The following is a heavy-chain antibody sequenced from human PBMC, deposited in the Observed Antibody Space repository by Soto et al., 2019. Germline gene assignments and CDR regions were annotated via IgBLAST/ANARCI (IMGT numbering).Heavy chain of an antibody. Sequence: SETLSLTCAVSGYSISSGYYLGWIRQPPGKGLEWIGSIYHSGSTYYNPSLKSRVTISVDTSKNQFSLKLSSVTAADTAVYYCARDRPRYCSSISCYWWFDPWGQGTLVTVSS. CDR2: IYHSGST. V-gene: IGHV4-38-2*02. CDR3: ARDRPRYCSSISCYWWFDP. D-gene: IGHD2-2*01. CDR1: GYSISSGYY. J-gene: IGHJ5*02.